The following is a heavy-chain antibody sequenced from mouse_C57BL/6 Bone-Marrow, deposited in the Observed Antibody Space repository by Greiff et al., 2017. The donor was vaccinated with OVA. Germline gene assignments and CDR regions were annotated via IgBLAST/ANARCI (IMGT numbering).Heavy chain of an antibody. D-gene: IGHD2-1*01. CDR1: GFTFSDDG. V-gene: IGHV5-17*01. J-gene: IGHJ3*01. Sequence: EVQLVESGGGLVKPGGSLKLSCAASGFTFSDDGMHWVRQAPEEGLEWVAYISSGSSNIYYASTVKGRFTISRDNAKNTLFLQMTSLRAEDTAMYSCASNYGFAYWGQGTLVTVSA. CDR2: ISSGSSNI. CDR3: ASNYGFAY.